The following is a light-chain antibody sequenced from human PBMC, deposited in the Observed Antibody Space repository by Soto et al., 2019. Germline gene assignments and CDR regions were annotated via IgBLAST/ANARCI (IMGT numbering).Light chain of an antibody. CDR2: GAS. Sequence: EIVMTQSPATLSVSPGERATLSCRASQSVGNTLAWYQQKPGLAPRLLIYGASTRATGIPARFSGSGSGTEFTLTISSLQSEDFAVYYCQQYVNWPMYTFGQGTKLEI. J-gene: IGKJ2*01. CDR3: QQYVNWPMYT. CDR1: QSVGNT. V-gene: IGKV3-15*01.